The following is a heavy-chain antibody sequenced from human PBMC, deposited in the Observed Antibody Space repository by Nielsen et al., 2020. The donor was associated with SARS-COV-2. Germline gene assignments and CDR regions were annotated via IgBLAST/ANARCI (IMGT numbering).Heavy chain of an antibody. D-gene: IGHD2-2*01. Sequence: RGSLRLSCAASGFTFSSYAMSWVRQAPGKGLEWVSAISGSGGSTYYADSVKGRFTISRDNSKNTLYLQMNSLRAEDTAVYYCAKDFCSSTSCPPWYYYYGMDVWGQGTTVTVSS. V-gene: IGHV3-23*01. CDR1: GFTFSSYA. CDR3: AKDFCSSTSCPPWYYYYGMDV. J-gene: IGHJ6*02. CDR2: ISGSGGST.